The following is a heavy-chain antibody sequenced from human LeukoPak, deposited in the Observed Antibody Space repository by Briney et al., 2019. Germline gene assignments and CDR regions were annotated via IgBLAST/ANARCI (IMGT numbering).Heavy chain of an antibody. V-gene: IGHV1-69*05. CDR2: IIPIFGTA. J-gene: IGHJ3*02. D-gene: IGHD3-22*01. CDR3: ARDSYDSSGYFSQDAFDI. Sequence: SXKVSCKASGGTFISYAISWVGQAPGQGREWMGGIIPIFGTANYAQKFQGRVTITTDESTSTAYMELSSLRSEDTAVYYCARDSYDSSGYFSQDAFDIWGQGTMVTVSS. CDR1: GGTFISYA.